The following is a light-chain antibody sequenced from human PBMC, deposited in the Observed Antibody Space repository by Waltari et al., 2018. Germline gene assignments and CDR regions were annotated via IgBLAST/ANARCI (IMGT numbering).Light chain of an antibody. CDR2: EVN. CDR3: SSYSSISFLV. CDR1: SSDVGNYTY. V-gene: IGLV2-14*01. J-gene: IGLJ1*01. Sequence: QSALTQPASVSGSPGQSITISCTGTSSDVGNYTYVPWYQQHPGKAPKLMIHEVNNRPSGVSNRFSGSKSGDTASLTISGLQGEDEADYYCSSYSSISFLVFGSGTTVTVL.